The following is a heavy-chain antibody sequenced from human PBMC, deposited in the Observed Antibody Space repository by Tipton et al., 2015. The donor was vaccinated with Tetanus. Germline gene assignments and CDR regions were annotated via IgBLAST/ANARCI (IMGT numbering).Heavy chain of an antibody. CDR1: GFTFSSYA. CDR3: AKQGIAVAGTIGY. D-gene: IGHD6-19*01. V-gene: IGHV3-23*01. CDR2: ISGSGGST. Sequence: SLRLSCAASGFTFSSYAMSRVRQAPGKGLEWVSAISGSGGSTYYADSVKGRFTISRDNSKNTLYLQMNSLRAEDTAVYYCAKQGIAVAGTIGYWGQGTLVTVSS. J-gene: IGHJ4*02.